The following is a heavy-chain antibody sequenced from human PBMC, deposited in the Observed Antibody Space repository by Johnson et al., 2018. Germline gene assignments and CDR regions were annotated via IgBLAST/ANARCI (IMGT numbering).Heavy chain of an antibody. J-gene: IGHJ3*02. CDR2: IDYSGST. Sequence: QVQLQESGPGLVKPSETLSLTCTVSGGPISSYYWSWVRQPPGKGLEWIGYIDYSGSTNYNPALKSRVTISLDTAQNHFSLKLSPVPAADTAVYYCAGVNNWMEAFDTSGQGTMVSVAS. CDR1: GGPISSYY. CDR3: AGVNNWMEAFDT. V-gene: IGHV4-59*01. D-gene: IGHD5-24*01.